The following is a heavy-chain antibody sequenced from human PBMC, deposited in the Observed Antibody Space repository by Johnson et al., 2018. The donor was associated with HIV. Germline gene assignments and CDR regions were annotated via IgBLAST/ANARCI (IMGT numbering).Heavy chain of an antibody. J-gene: IGHJ3*01. CDR1: GFTFDDYG. V-gene: IGHV3-48*03. Sequence: QLVESGGGVVRPGGSLRLSCAASGFTFDDYGMSWVRQAPGKGLEWVSYISSSGSTIYYADSVKGRFTISRDNAKNSLYLQMNRLRADDTAVYYCAKVQEGSAFDVWGQGTLVTVSS. CDR2: ISSSGSTI. CDR3: AKVQEGSAFDV. D-gene: IGHD1-26*01.